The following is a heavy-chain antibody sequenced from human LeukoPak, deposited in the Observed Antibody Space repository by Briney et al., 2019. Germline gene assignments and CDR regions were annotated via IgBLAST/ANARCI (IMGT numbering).Heavy chain of an antibody. D-gene: IGHD6-25*01. Sequence: KGGESLKISCKGSGYSFTSYWIGWVRQMPGKGLEWMGIIYPGDSDTRYSPSFQGQITISADKSTSTAYLQWSSLKAPDTAMYYCARRTGIAAPHTLDYWGQGTLVTVSS. CDR3: ARRTGIAAPHTLDY. V-gene: IGHV5-51*01. J-gene: IGHJ4*02. CDR2: IYPGDSDT. CDR1: GYSFTSYW.